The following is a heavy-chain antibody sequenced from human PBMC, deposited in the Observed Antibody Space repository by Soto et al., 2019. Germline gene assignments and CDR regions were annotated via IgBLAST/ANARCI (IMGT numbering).Heavy chain of an antibody. CDR3: ARDGPSGYCSGGSCRPTDY. CDR2: ISAYNGNT. CDR1: GYTFTSYG. D-gene: IGHD2-15*01. J-gene: IGHJ4*02. V-gene: IGHV1-18*04. Sequence: ASVKVSCKASGYTFTSYGISWVRQAPGQGLEWMGWISAYNGNTNYAQKLQGRVTVTTDTSTSTAYMELRSLRSDDTAVYYCARDGPSGYCSGGSCRPTDYWGQGTLVTVSS.